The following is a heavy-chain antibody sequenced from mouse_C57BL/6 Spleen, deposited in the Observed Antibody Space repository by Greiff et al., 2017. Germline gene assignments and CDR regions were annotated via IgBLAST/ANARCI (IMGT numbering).Heavy chain of an antibody. CDR2: ISYDGSN. D-gene: IGHD2-4*01. J-gene: IGHJ2*01. V-gene: IGHV3-6*01. CDR3: ASGGLRRGYFDY. CDR1: GYSITSGYY. Sequence: EVKLQESGPGLVKPSQSLSLTCSVTGYSITSGYYWNWIRQFPGNKLEWMGYISYDGSNNYNPSLKNRISITRDTSKNQFFLKLNSVTTEDTATXYCASGGLRRGYFDYWGQGTTLTVSS.